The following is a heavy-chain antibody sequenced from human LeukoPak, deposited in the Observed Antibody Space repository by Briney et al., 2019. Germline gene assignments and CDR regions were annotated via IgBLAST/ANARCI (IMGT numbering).Heavy chain of an antibody. CDR3: AREARNLKEYYYYYMDV. Sequence: SETLSLTYTVSGGSISSYYWSWTRQPPGKGLEWIGYIYYSGSTNYNPSLKSRVTISVDTSKNQFSLKLSSVTAADTAVYYCAREARNLKEYYYYYMDVWGKGTTVTVSS. CDR2: IYYSGST. CDR1: GGSISSYY. D-gene: IGHD6-6*01. J-gene: IGHJ6*03. V-gene: IGHV4-59*01.